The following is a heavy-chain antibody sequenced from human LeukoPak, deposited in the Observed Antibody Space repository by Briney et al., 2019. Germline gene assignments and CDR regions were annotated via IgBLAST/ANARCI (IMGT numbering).Heavy chain of an antibody. Sequence: GGSLRLSCAASGFSVSSNYMSWVRQAPGKGLVWVSLIYSGGSTYYADSVKGRFTISRDDSKNTLYLQMNSLRAEDTAVYFCARDVSIWGQGTMVTVSS. J-gene: IGHJ3*02. CDR3: ARDVSI. CDR1: GFSVSSNY. V-gene: IGHV3-53*01. CDR2: IYSGGST.